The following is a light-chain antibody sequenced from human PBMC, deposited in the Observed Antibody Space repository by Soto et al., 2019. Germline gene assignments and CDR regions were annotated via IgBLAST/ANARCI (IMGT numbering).Light chain of an antibody. CDR3: QQYATSPLT. V-gene: IGKV3-20*01. J-gene: IGKJ3*01. Sequence: EIVLTQSPGTLSLSPGERANLSCRSSQSVNSNNLAWYQHKPGQAPRLLLYGASTRAAGIPDRFSGSGSGTDFTLTISRLEPEDFAVYYCQQYATSPLTFGPGTKVDIK. CDR2: GAS. CDR1: QSVNSNN.